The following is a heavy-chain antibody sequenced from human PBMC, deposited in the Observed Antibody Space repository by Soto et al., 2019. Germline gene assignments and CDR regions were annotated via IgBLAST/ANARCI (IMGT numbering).Heavy chain of an antibody. Sequence: QVQLQESGPRLVKPSETLSLTCSVSDSSMSPYYWTWFRQAPGKGLEWIGHLLYRGTATYNPAPQGRVTISLDTSKKQVSLQLSSVIAADTAVYYCAREKAFILGGYAFGYWGPGTLVTVSS. CDR2: LLYRGTA. J-gene: IGHJ3*01. CDR3: AREKAFILGGYAFGY. CDR1: DSSMSPYY. D-gene: IGHD1-26*01. V-gene: IGHV4-59*01.